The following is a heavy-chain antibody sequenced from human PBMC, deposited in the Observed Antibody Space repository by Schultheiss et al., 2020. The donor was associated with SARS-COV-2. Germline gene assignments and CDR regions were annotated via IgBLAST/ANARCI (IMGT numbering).Heavy chain of an antibody. D-gene: IGHD2-2*01. Sequence: GESLKISCAASGFTFSSYAMSWVRQAPGKGLEWVSAISGSGGSTYYADSVKGRFTISRDNSKNTLYLQMNSLRAEDTAVYYCARGWVEIPAAILPDAFDIWGQGTMVTVSS. CDR2: ISGSGGST. CDR1: GFTFSSYA. J-gene: IGHJ3*02. CDR3: ARGWVEIPAAILPDAFDI. V-gene: IGHV3-23*01.